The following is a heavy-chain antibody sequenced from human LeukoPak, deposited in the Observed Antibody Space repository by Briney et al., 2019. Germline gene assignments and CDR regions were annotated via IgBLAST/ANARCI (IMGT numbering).Heavy chain of an antibody. Sequence: SETLSLTCAVYGGSFSGYYWSWIRQPPGKGLEWIGEINHSGSTNYNPSLKSRVIISVDTSKNQFSLKLSSVTAADTAVYYCAGSGYSGYDLNYWGQGTLVTVSS. CDR2: INHSGST. V-gene: IGHV4-34*01. J-gene: IGHJ4*02. CDR3: AGSGYSGYDLNY. CDR1: GGSFSGYY. D-gene: IGHD5-12*01.